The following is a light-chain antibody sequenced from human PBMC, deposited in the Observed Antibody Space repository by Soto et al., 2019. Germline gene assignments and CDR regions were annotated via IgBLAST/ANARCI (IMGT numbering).Light chain of an antibody. CDR2: DVS. V-gene: IGLV2-11*01. CDR1: SSDDGGYKY. J-gene: IGLJ2*01. CDR3: CSYAGSYTVL. Sequence: QSALTQPRSVSGSPGQSVTISCTGTSSDDGGYKYVSWYQQHPGKVPNLIIYDVSERPSGVPDRFSGSKSGNTASLSISGLQAEDEADYYCCSYAGSYTVLFGGGTKVTVL.